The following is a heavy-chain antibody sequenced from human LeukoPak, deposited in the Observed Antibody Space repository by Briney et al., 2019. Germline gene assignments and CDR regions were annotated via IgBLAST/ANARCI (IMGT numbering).Heavy chain of an antibody. CDR2: IYYSGST. J-gene: IGHJ4*02. V-gene: IGHV4-39*01. CDR1: GGSISSSSYY. Sequence: SETLSLTCTVSGGSISSSSYYWGWIRQPPGKGLEWIGSIYYSGSTYYNPSLKSRVTISVDTSKNQFSLKLSSVTAADTAVYYCARNTYYYDSSGYYYYLDYWGQGTLVTVSS. D-gene: IGHD3-22*01. CDR3: ARNTYYYDSSGYYYYLDY.